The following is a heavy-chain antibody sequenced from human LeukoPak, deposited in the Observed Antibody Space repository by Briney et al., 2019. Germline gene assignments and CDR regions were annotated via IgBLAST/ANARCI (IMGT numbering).Heavy chain of an antibody. CDR1: GGSISSYY. CDR2: IYTTGST. V-gene: IGHV4-4*07. CDR3: AGKIAVGGKAGFDY. D-gene: IGHD6-19*01. J-gene: IGHJ4*02. Sequence: SETLSLTCTVSGGSISSYYWTWIRQPAGKGLEWIGRIYTTGSTNYNPSLNSRVTMSVDTSKNQFSLKLSSVTAADTAVYYCAGKIAVGGKAGFDYWGQGTLVTVSS.